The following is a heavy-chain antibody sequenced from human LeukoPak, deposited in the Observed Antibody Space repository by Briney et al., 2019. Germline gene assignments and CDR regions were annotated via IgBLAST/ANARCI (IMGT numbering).Heavy chain of an antibody. CDR3: VRSRRVVGDPYFYYYIDV. D-gene: IGHD2-2*01. CDR1: GFTVSSNY. Sequence: GGSLRLSCAASGFTVSSNYMSWVRQAPGKGLEWVSVIYSGGSTYYADSVKGRFTISRDNSKNTLYLQMNSLRAEDTAVYYCVRSRRVVGDPYFYYYIDVWGKGPRSPSP. V-gene: IGHV3-53*01. CDR2: IYSGGST. J-gene: IGHJ6*03.